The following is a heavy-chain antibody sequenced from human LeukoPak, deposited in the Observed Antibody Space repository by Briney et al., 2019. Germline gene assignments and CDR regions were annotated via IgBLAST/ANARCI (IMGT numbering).Heavy chain of an antibody. V-gene: IGHV4-39*07. D-gene: IGHD6-19*01. CDR1: GGSIRSSSYY. CDR2: IYYSGST. CDR3: SKTPGGRLRYSSGWYKEYYFDY. J-gene: IGHJ4*02. Sequence: PSETLSLTCTVSGGSIRSSSYYWGWIRQPPGKGLEWIVSIYYSGSTYYNPSLNSRVTISVDTSKNQFSLKLSSVTAADTAVYYCSKTPGGRLRYSSGWYKEYYFDYWGQGTLVTVSS.